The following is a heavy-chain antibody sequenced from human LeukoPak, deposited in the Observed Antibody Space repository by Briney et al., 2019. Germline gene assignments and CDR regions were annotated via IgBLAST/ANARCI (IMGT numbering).Heavy chain of an antibody. Sequence: GGSLRLTCAASGFTFSSYWMSWVRQAPGKGLEWVSTISGSGGSTYYADSVKGRFTISRDNSKNTLYLQMNSLRAEDTAVYYCAKLFYGSGDAGFDYWGQGTLVTVSS. D-gene: IGHD3-10*01. CDR1: GFTFSSYW. V-gene: IGHV3-23*01. CDR3: AKLFYGSGDAGFDY. J-gene: IGHJ4*02. CDR2: ISGSGGST.